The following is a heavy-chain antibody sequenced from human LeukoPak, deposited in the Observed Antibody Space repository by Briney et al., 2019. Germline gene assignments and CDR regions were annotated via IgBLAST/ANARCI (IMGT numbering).Heavy chain of an antibody. D-gene: IGHD3-22*01. Sequence: SVKVSCKASGDTFSSYAISWVLQAPGQGLEWIGRIIPIFGTANYAQKFQGRVTITTDESTSTAYMELSSLRSEDTAVYYCARERRGYDSSGYYQHWGQGTLVTVSS. CDR1: GDTFSSYA. CDR2: IIPIFGTA. CDR3: ARERRGYDSSGYYQH. V-gene: IGHV1-69*05. J-gene: IGHJ1*01.